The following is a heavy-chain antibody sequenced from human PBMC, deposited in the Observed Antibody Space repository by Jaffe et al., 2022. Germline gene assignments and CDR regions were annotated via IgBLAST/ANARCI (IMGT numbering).Heavy chain of an antibody. CDR3: ARELPLVVVAANSAFDI. D-gene: IGHD2-15*01. V-gene: IGHV1-69*08. CDR2: IIPILGIA. J-gene: IGHJ3*02. CDR1: GGTFSSYT. Sequence: QVQLVQSGAEVKKPGSSVKVSCKASGGTFSSYTISWVRQAPGQGLEWMGRIIPILGIANYAQKFQGRVTITADKSTSTAYMELSSLRSEDTAVYYCARELPLVVVAANSAFDIWGQGTMVTVSS.